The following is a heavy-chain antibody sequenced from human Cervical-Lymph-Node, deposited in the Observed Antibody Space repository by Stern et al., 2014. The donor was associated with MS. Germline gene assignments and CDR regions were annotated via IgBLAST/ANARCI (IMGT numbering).Heavy chain of an antibody. CDR3: ACRRRGPIGY. D-gene: IGHD3-10*01. J-gene: IGHJ4*02. CDR1: GGSFSGYY. CDR2: INHSGST. Sequence: QVQLQQWGAGLLQPSETLSLTCAVYGGSFSGYYLSWIRPPPGKGLEWIGEINHSGSTNYNPSLKSRVTISVDTSKNQFSLKLSSVTAADTAVYYCACRRRGPIGYWGQGTLVTVSS. V-gene: IGHV4-34*01.